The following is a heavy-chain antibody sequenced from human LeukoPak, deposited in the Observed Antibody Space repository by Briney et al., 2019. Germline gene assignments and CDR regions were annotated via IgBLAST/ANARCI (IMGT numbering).Heavy chain of an antibody. V-gene: IGHV3-23*01. CDR3: AKSHVDTVYNYYFDY. CDR2: ISGSGGST. CDR1: GFTFSSYA. D-gene: IGHD5-18*01. J-gene: IGHJ4*02. Sequence: GGSLRLSCAASGFTFSSYAMSWVRQAPGKGLEWVSAISGSGGSTYYADSVKGRSTIPRDNSKNTLYLQMNSLRAEDTAVYYCAKSHVDTVYNYYFDYWGQGTLVTVSS.